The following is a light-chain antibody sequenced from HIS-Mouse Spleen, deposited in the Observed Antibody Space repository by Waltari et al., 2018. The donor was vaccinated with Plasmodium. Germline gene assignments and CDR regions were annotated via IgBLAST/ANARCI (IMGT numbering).Light chain of an antibody. CDR1: QRVSNN. V-gene: IGKV3-15*01. J-gene: IGKJ3*01. Sequence: EIVMTQSPATLSVSPGERATLSCRASQRVSNNLAWYQQKPGQAPRLLIYGASTRATGIPARCSGSGSGTEFTLTISSLQSEDFAVYYCQQYNNWSFTFGPGTKVDIK. CDR2: GAS. CDR3: QQYNNWSFT.